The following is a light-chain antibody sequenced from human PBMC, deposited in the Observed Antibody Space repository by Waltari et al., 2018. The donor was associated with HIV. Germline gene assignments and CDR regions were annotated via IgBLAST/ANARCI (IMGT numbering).Light chain of an antibody. CDR2: WAS. CDR1: QSVLYNSHNNNY. Sequence: DIVMTQSPDSLAVSLGERATVHCTSSQSVLYNSHNNNYLAWYQQKPGQPPKLLFYWASARESGVPDRFSGSGSETDFTLTISGLQAEDVAVYYCQQYYSVPWTFGQGTKVEIK. J-gene: IGKJ1*01. CDR3: QQYYSVPWT. V-gene: IGKV4-1*01.